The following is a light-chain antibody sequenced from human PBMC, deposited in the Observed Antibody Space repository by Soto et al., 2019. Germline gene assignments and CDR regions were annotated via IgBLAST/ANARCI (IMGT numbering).Light chain of an antibody. Sequence: EIVLTQSPATLSLSPGERATLSCRASQSVSSYLAWYQQKPGQAPRLLIYDASNRATGIPARFSGSGSGTDFTLTISSLEPEDFALYICQQYDGSPITFGQGTRLEIK. V-gene: IGKV3-11*01. CDR1: QSVSSY. CDR2: DAS. CDR3: QQYDGSPIT. J-gene: IGKJ5*01.